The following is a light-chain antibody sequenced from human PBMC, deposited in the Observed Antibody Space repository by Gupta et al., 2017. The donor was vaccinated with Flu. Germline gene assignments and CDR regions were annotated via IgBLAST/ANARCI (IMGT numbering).Light chain of an antibody. V-gene: IGKV3-11*01. CDR2: DAS. Sequence: EIVLTQSPVTLSLSPGERATLSCRASESISTYLAWYQQKPGQAPRLLIYDASNRATGIPVRFSGSGSGTDFTLTINSLHPEDFAVYYCQQRSNWPPLTFGGGTKVEIK. CDR3: QQRSNWPPLT. CDR1: ESISTY. J-gene: IGKJ4*01.